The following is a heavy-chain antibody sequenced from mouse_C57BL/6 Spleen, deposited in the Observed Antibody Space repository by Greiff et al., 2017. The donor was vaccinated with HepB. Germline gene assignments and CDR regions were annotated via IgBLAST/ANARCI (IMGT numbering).Heavy chain of an antibody. CDR1: GYTFTDYY. D-gene: IGHD2-14*01. CDR3: ARWGGTTPFAY. Sequence: EVQLLQSGPELVKPGASVKISCKASGYTFTDYYMNWVKQSHGKSLEWIGDINPNNGGTSYNQKFKGKATLTVDKSSSTAYMELRSLTSEDSAVYYCARWGGTTPFAYWGQGTLVTVSA. V-gene: IGHV1-26*01. CDR2: INPNNGGT. J-gene: IGHJ3*01.